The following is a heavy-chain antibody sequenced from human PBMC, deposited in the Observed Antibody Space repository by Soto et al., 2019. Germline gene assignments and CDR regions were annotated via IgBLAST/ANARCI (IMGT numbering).Heavy chain of an antibody. J-gene: IGHJ4*02. CDR3: FRWIIAVAGLLDF. V-gene: IGHV3-49*03. Sequence: GGSLRLSCTASGFTFGDYAMSWFRQAPGKGLEWVGFIRSKAYGGTTEYAASVKGRFTISRDDSKSIAYLQMNSLKTEDTAVYYCFRWIIAVAGLLDFCGQGTLVTVSS. D-gene: IGHD6-19*01. CDR2: IRSKAYGGTT. CDR1: GFTFGDYA.